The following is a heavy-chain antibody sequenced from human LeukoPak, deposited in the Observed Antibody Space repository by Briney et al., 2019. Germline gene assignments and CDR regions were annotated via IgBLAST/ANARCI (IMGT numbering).Heavy chain of an antibody. D-gene: IGHD6-13*01. CDR2: IKQDGSEK. Sequence: HTGGSLRLSCAASGFTFSSYWMSWVRQAPGKGLEWVANIKQDGSEKYYVDSVKGRFTISRDNAKNSLYLQMNSLRAEDTAVYYCARDRTGYSSYWYFDLWGRGTLVTVSS. V-gene: IGHV3-7*01. CDR1: GFTFSSYW. J-gene: IGHJ2*01. CDR3: ARDRTGYSSYWYFDL.